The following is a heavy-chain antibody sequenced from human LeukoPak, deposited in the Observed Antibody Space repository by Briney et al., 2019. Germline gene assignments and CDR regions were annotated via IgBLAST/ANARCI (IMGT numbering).Heavy chain of an antibody. Sequence: GGSLRLSCAASGFTFSSYSMHWVRQAPGKGLEWVSSISSSSSYIYYADSVKGRFTISRDNAKNSLYLQMNSLRAEDTAVYYCARDHVGPKTYYDFWSGYYSGVWFDPWGQGTLVTVSS. CDR3: ARDHVGPKTYYDFWSGYYSGVWFDP. V-gene: IGHV3-21*01. D-gene: IGHD3-3*01. CDR1: GFTFSSYS. CDR2: ISSSSSYI. J-gene: IGHJ5*02.